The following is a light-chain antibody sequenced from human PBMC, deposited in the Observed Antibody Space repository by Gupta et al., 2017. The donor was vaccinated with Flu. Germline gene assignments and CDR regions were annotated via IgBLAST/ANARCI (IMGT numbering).Light chain of an antibody. CDR1: NIGSKS. CDR2: DDD. Sequence: SYVLTQPPSVSVAPGQTARISCGGDNIGSKSVHWYQQKPGQAPVLVVYDDDDRPSGIPERFSGSNSGNTATLTISRVGAGYEADYYCQVWDTGSDPPYVFGIGTKVIVL. V-gene: IGLV3-21*02. CDR3: QVWDTGSDPPYV. J-gene: IGLJ1*01.